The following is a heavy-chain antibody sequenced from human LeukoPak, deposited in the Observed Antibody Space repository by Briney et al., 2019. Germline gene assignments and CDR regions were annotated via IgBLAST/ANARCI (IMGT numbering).Heavy chain of an antibody. V-gene: IGHV3-21*01. CDR1: GFTFSSYS. CDR2: ISSSSSYI. D-gene: IGHD3-22*01. CDR3: ARNYYYDSSGYYPPHDY. J-gene: IGHJ4*02. Sequence: SGGSLRLSCAASGFTFSSYSMNWVRQAPGKGLEWVSSISSSSSYIYYADSAKGRFTISRDNAKNPLYLQMNSLRAEDTAVYYCARNYYYDSSGYYPPHDYWGQGTLVTVSS.